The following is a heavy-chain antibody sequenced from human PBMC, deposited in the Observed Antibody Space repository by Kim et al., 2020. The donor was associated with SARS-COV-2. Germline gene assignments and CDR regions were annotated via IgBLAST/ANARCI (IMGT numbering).Heavy chain of an antibody. D-gene: IGHD3-22*01. CDR3: ARDVIYYDSSGYSFDY. J-gene: IGHJ4*02. CDR1: GYTFTSYG. Sequence: ASVKVSCKASGYTFTSYGISWVRQAPGQGLEWMGWISAYNGNTNYAQKLQGRVTMTTDTSTSTAYMELRSLRSDDTAVYYCARDVIYYDSSGYSFDYWGQGTLVTVSS. CDR2: ISAYNGNT. V-gene: IGHV1-18*01.